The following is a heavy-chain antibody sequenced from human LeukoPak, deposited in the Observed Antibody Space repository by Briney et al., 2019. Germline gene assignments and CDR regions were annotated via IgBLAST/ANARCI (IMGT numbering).Heavy chain of an antibody. Sequence: GGSLRLSYAASGFTFSSYAMHWVRQAPGKGLEYVSAISSNGGSTYYANSVKGRFTISRDNSKNTLYLQMGSLRAEDMAVYYCARGMWIQLWLLDYWGQGTLVTVSS. D-gene: IGHD5-18*01. J-gene: IGHJ4*02. CDR1: GFTFSSYA. CDR3: ARGMWIQLWLLDY. CDR2: ISSNGGST. V-gene: IGHV3-64*01.